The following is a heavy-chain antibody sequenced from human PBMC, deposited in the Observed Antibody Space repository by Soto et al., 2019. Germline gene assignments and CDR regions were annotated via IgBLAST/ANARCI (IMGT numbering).Heavy chain of an antibody. CDR3: ARRGFMGATTIDY. V-gene: IGHV4-39*01. J-gene: IGHJ4*02. CDR2: IYYSGST. Sequence: PLEILSLTCTVSGGSISSSSSYWGWIRQPPGKGLEWIGSIYYSGSTYYNPSLKSRVTISVDTSKNQFSLKLSSVTAADTAVYYCARRGFMGATTIDYWGQGTLVTVSS. D-gene: IGHD1-26*01. CDR1: GGSISSSSSY.